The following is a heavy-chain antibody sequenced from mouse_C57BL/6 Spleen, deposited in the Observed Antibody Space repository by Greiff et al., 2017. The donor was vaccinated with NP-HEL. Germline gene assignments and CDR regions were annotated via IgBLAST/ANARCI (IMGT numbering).Heavy chain of an antibody. V-gene: IGHV1-61*01. CDR1: GYPFPSSW. Sequence: QLQQPGAELVRPGSSVKLSCKASGYPFPSSWMDWVKQRPGQGLEWIGNIYPSDSETHYNQKFKDKATLTVDKSSSTAYMQLSSLTSEDSAVYYCARRNSWFAYWGQGTLVTVSA. CDR3: ARRNSWFAY. CDR2: IYPSDSET. J-gene: IGHJ3*01.